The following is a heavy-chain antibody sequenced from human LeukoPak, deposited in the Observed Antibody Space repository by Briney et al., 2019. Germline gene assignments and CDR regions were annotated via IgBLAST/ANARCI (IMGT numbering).Heavy chain of an antibody. Sequence: ETLSLTCTVSGGSISSYYWSWIRQPPGKGLEWIGYIYYSGSTDYNPSLKSRVTISVDTSKNQFSLKLSSVTAADTAVYYCASLYCSSTSCYDYWGQGTLVTVSS. D-gene: IGHD2-2*01. V-gene: IGHV4-59*08. CDR2: IYYSGST. CDR1: GGSISSYY. CDR3: ASLYCSSTSCYDY. J-gene: IGHJ4*02.